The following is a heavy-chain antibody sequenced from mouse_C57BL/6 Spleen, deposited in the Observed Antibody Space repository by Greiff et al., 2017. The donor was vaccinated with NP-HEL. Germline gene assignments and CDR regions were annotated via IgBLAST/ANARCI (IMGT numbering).Heavy chain of an antibody. CDR1: GYTFTSYW. J-gene: IGHJ1*03. CDR2: IHPNSGST. V-gene: IGHV1-64*01. CDR3: ARDSLLLRYGGYFDV. Sequence: QVQLQQPGAELVKPGASVKLSCKASGYTFTSYWMHWVKQRPGQGLEWIGMIHPNSGSTNYNEKFKSKATLTVDKSSSTAYMQLSSLTSEDSAVYYCARDSLLLRYGGYFDVWGTGTTVTVSS. D-gene: IGHD1-1*01.